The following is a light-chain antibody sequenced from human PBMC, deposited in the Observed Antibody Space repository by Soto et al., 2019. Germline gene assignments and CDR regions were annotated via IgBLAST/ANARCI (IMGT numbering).Light chain of an antibody. CDR1: QGISNY. CDR2: AAS. Sequence: DIQMTHSPSSLSASVGDRVTITCRASQGISNYLAWYQQKPGKVPKLLIYAASTFQSRLPSRFSGSGAGTDFPLTISSLQPGDVTTYYLQKYNSVPFTFGARTNVHIK. J-gene: IGKJ3*01. CDR3: QKYNSVPFT. V-gene: IGKV1-27*01.